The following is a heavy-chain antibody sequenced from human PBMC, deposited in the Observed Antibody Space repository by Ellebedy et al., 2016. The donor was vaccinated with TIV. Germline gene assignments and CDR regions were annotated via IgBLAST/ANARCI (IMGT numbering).Heavy chain of an antibody. V-gene: IGHV1-18*01. CDR1: GYTFTSYG. CDR3: ARGGHLRFGEGFVLRPFDY. CDR2: ISAYNGNT. D-gene: IGHD3-10*01. J-gene: IGHJ4*02. Sequence: ASVKVSXXASGYTFTSYGISWVRQAPGQGLEWMGWISAYNGNTNYAQKLQGRVTMTTDTSTSTAYMELRSLRSDDTAVYYCARGGHLRFGEGFVLRPFDYWGQGTLVTVSS.